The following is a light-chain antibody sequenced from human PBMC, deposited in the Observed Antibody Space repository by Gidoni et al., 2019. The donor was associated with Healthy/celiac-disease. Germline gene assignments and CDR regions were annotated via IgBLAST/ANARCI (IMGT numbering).Light chain of an antibody. CDR1: QSISSW. CDR2: KAS. V-gene: IGKV1-5*03. J-gene: IGKJ1*01. Sequence: DIQMTQSPSTLSASVGDRVTIPCRASQSISSWLAWYQQKPGKAPKLLIYKASSLESGVPSRFSGSGSGTEFTLTSSSLQPDDFATYYCQQDNSYSPTFGQGTKVEIK. CDR3: QQDNSYSPT.